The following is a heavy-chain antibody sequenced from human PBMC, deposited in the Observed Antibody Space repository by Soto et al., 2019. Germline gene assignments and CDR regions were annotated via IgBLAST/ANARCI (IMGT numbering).Heavy chain of an antibody. CDR2: IYYSGST. CDR3: ARGDPPQRANYYGSGSYRGGDNWFDP. V-gene: IGHV4-59*01. J-gene: IGHJ5*02. D-gene: IGHD3-10*01. Sequence: SETLSLTCTVSGGSISSYYWSWIRQPPGKGLEWIGYIYYSGSTNYNPSLKSRVTISVDTSKNQFSLKLGSVTAADTAWYYCARGDPPQRANYYGSGSYRGGDNWFDPWGQGTLVTVSS. CDR1: GGSISSYY.